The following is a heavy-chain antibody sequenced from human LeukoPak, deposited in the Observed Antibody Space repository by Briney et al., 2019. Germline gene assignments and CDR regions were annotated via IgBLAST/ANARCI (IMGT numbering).Heavy chain of an antibody. V-gene: IGHV3-21*01. CDR1: GFTFSSYS. D-gene: IGHD3-10*01. Sequence: GGSLRLSCAASGFTFSSYSMNWVRQAPGKGLEWVSSISSSSSYIYYADSVKGRFTISRDNAKNSLHLQMNSLRAEDTAVYYCARDPRGPLLWAPRFDYWGQGTLVTVSS. J-gene: IGHJ4*02. CDR3: ARDPRGPLLWAPRFDY. CDR2: ISSSSSYI.